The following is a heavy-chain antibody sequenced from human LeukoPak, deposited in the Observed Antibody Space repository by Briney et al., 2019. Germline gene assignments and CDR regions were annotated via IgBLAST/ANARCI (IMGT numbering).Heavy chain of an antibody. D-gene: IGHD3-3*01. Sequence: PSETLSLTCTVSGGSISSYYWSWIRQPPGKGLEWIGYIYYSGSTNYNPSLKSRVTITVDTSKNQFSLKLSSVTAADTAVYYCARQAYDFWSGYYTGYYYYGMDVWGQGTTVTVSS. J-gene: IGHJ6*02. CDR1: GGSISSYY. V-gene: IGHV4-59*01. CDR3: ARQAYDFWSGYYTGYYYYGMDV. CDR2: IYYSGST.